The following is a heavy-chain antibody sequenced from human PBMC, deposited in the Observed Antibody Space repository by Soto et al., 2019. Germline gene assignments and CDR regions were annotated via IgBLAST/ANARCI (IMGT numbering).Heavy chain of an antibody. J-gene: IGHJ6*02. Sequence: ASVKVSCKASGYTFTSYAMHWVRQAPGQRLEWMGWINAGNGNTKYSQKFQGRVTITRDTSASTAYMELSSLRSEDTAVYYCARVTPMIVVPAMMDVWGQGTTFTVSS. CDR1: GYTFTSYA. V-gene: IGHV1-3*01. CDR2: INAGNGNT. CDR3: ARVTPMIVVPAMMDV. D-gene: IGHD3-22*01.